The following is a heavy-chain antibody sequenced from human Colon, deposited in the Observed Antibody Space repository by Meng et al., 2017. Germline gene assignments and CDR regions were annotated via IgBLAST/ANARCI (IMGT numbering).Heavy chain of an antibody. CDR1: GGSFSGYY. D-gene: IGHD5-12*01. CDR2: INHSGST. V-gene: IGHV4-34*01. CDR3: ARGRYSGYLP. J-gene: IGHJ5*02. Sequence: VELEEWGAGLLKPSETLSLTCAVYGGSFSGYYWSWIRQPPGKGLEWIGEINHSGSTNYNPSLKSRVTISVDTSKNQFSLKLSSVTAADTAVYYCARGRYSGYLPWGQGTLVTVSS.